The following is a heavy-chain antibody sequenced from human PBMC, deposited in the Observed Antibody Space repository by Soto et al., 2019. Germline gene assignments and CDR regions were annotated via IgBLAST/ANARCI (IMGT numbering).Heavy chain of an antibody. V-gene: IGHV2-5*02. CDR3: AHRRPYSNSPEYFFDY. CDR1: GFSLSTSGVD. Sequence: QITLKESGPTLVKPTQTLTLTCTFSGFSLSTSGVDVGWIRQPPGKALEWLALIYWDDDKRYSPSLKSRLTINNDTSKNQVVLTMTNMTPLDTATYYCAHRRPYSNSPEYFFDYWGQGTLVTVSS. D-gene: IGHD6-6*01. J-gene: IGHJ4*02. CDR2: IYWDDDK.